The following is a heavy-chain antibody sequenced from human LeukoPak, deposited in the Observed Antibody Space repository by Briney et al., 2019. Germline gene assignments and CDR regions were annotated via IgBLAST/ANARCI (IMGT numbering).Heavy chain of an antibody. D-gene: IGHD1-14*01. CDR1: GGSFSSGSYY. J-gene: IGHJ6*02. V-gene: IGHV4-61*01. CDR2: IYYSGST. CDR3: ARASVTYNYYYGMDV. Sequence: SETLSLTCTVSGGSFSSGSYYWSWIRQPPGKGLEWIGYIYYSGSTNYNPSLKSRVTISVDTSKNQFSLKLSSVTAADTAVYYCARASVTYNYYYGMDVWGQGTTVTVSS.